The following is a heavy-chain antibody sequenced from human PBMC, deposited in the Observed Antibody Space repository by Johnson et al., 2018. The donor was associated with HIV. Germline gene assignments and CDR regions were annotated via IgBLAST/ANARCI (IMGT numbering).Heavy chain of an antibody. D-gene: IGHD5-12*01. V-gene: IGHV3-30*02. CDR1: GFIFTSYG. CDR2: IRYDGSNK. Sequence: QVQLVESGGCVVQPGGSLRLSCAASGFIFTSYGMHWVRQAPGKGLEWVTFIRYDGSNKYYAKTVKGRFTISRDNSKNTLYLQMNSLRAEDTAVYYCAREDSGYVPDAFDIWGQGTMVTVSS. CDR3: AREDSGYVPDAFDI. J-gene: IGHJ3*02.